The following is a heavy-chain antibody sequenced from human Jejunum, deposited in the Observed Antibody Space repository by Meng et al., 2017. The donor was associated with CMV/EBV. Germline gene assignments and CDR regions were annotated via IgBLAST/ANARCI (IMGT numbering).Heavy chain of an antibody. CDR2: ISLGYGQT. J-gene: IGHJ4*02. D-gene: IGHD7-27*01. Sequence: QVEVVLTGAGAKMPGASKDTSCTFWTYPFTGHQQALGRQVPGQGLEWVRLISLGYGQTVHGHKIKAGVTATTDTSTDTACMELRSLTSDDTAMYYCARDVWGFDYWGQGTLVTVSS. V-gene: IGHV1-18*04. CDR1: TYPFTGHQ. CDR3: ARDVWGFDY.